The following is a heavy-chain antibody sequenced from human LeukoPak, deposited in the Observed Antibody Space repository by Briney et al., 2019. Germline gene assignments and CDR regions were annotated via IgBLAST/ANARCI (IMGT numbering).Heavy chain of an antibody. CDR3: AGQVWWPQFDY. CDR1: GGSISSASYY. CDR2: IYTSGST. D-gene: IGHD4/OR15-4a*01. J-gene: IGHJ4*02. V-gene: IGHV4-61*02. Sequence: KPSGTLSLTCTVSGGSISSASYYWSWIRQPAGKGLEWIGRIYTSGSTNYNPSLKSRVTISVDTSKNQFSLKLSSVTAADTAVYYCAGQVWWPQFDYWGQGTLVTVSS.